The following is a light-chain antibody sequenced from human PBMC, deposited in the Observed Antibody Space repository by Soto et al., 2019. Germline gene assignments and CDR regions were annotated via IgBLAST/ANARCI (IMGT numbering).Light chain of an antibody. CDR1: QSVSSSY. Sequence: EIVLTQSPGTLSLSPGERATLSCRASQSVSSSYLAWYQQKPGQAPRLLIYGASSRATGIPDRFSGSGSVTDFTLTSIRLEPEDFAVYYCQHYGSSLFTFGPGTKVDIK. V-gene: IGKV3-20*01. CDR2: GAS. CDR3: QHYGSSLFT. J-gene: IGKJ3*01.